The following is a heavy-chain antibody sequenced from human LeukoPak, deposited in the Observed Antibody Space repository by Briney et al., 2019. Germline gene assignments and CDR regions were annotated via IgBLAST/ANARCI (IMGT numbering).Heavy chain of an antibody. CDR3: ARNRATNDY. CDR2: MKDDGNEI. Sequence: GGSLRLSCTASGFTFKNYRMTWVRKAPGQGLEWVASMKDDGNEIQYVDSVKGRFTISRDNAKNSLYLQMNNLRAEDTAVYYCARNRATNDYWGQGTLVTVSS. J-gene: IGHJ4*02. V-gene: IGHV3-7*01. CDR1: GFTFKNYR. D-gene: IGHD1-26*01.